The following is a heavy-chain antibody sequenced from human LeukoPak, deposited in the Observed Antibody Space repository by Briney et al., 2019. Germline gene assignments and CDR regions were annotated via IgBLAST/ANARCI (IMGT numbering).Heavy chain of an antibody. CDR3: AASLLTDYYSIDY. V-gene: IGHV4-31*03. CDR1: GGSISSDDYY. Sequence: SQTLSLTCTVSGGSISSDDYYWSWIRQHPGKGLEWVGTIFYSGSTYYNPSLKSRVTISVDTSKNQFSLKLSSVTAADTAVYYCAASLLTDYYSIDYWGQGTLVTVSS. J-gene: IGHJ4*02. CDR2: IFYSGST. D-gene: IGHD3-9*01.